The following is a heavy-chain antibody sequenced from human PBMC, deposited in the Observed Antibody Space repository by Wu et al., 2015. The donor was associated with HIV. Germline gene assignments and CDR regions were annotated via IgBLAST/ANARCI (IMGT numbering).Heavy chain of an antibody. J-gene: IGHJ6*02. Sequence: QVQLVQSGAEVKKPGSSVKVSCKASGGTFRNHAVSWVRQAPGQGLEWMGRIIPISGTANYAQRFQGRVTITADKPTNTAYMGLSSLRSDDTAVYYCARGSILEMSTASFYYYVMDVWGQGTHGHRLL. CDR1: GGTFRNHA. CDR3: ARGSILEMSTASFYYYVMDV. D-gene: IGHD1-26*01. CDR2: IIPISGTA. V-gene: IGHV1-69*13.